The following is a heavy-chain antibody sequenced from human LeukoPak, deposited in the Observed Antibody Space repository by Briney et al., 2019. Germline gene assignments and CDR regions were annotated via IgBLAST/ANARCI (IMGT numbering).Heavy chain of an antibody. Sequence: GTSLKLSCVASGFTFADHAMHWVRRAPGQGLEWVTGINWNNDGIVYAASVKGRFTVSRDNAKNTLYLQMNGLRPEDTAFYYCARDDYNTLGYNFHHWGQGTLVTVSS. D-gene: IGHD1-1*01. CDR3: ARDDYNTLGYNFHH. CDR1: GFTFADHA. CDR2: INWNNDGI. V-gene: IGHV3-9*01. J-gene: IGHJ1*01.